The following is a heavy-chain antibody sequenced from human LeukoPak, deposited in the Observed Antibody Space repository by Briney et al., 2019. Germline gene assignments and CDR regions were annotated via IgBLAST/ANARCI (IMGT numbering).Heavy chain of an antibody. D-gene: IGHD2-15*01. CDR3: ARERTPGSGLDY. CDR2: IYYSGSTNGST. CDR1: GGPVSSRSDY. V-gene: IGHV4-61*01. Sequence: PAETLSLTCTVSGGPVSSRSDYWSWIRQPPGKGLEWIGYIYYSGSTNGSTNYNPSLKSRVTISIETSKNQFSLKLSSVTAADTAVYYCARERTPGSGLDYWGQGTLVTVSS. J-gene: IGHJ4*02.